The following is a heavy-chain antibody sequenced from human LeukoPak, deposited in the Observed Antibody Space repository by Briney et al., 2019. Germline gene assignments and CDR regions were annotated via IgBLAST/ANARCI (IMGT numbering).Heavy chain of an antibody. CDR1: GGSISSYY. V-gene: IGHV4-59*12. J-gene: IGHJ4*02. Sequence: SETLSLTCTVSGGSISSYYWSWIRQPPGKGLEWIGYIYYSGSTNYNPSLKSRVTISVDTSKNQFSLKVNSVTAADTAVYYCARVQPMLTSKPHFDYWGQGTLVTVSS. CDR2: IYYSGST. CDR3: ARVQPMLTSKPHFDY. D-gene: IGHD2-2*01.